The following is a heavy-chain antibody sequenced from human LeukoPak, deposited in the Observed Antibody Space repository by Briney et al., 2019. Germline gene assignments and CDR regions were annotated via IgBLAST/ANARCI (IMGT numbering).Heavy chain of an antibody. V-gene: IGHV3-33*01. CDR3: ARDAKDSGSYYGY. J-gene: IGHJ4*02. Sequence: GGSLRLSCAASGFTFSSYGMHWVRQAPGKGLEWVAVIWYDGSNKYYADSVKGRFTISRDNSKNTLYLQMNSLRAEDTAVYYCARDAKDSGSYYGYWGQGTLVTVSS. CDR2: IWYDGSNK. CDR1: GFTFSSYG. D-gene: IGHD1-26*01.